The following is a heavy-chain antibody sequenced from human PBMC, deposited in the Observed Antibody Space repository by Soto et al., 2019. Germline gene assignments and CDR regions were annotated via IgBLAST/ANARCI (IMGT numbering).Heavy chain of an antibody. D-gene: IGHD4-4*01. V-gene: IGHV1-69*01. Sequence: QVQLVQSGAEVKKPGSSVKVSCKASGGTFSSYAISWVRQAPGQGLEWMGGIIPIFGTANYAQKFQGRVTITADESTSTAYMELSSLRSEDTAVYYCARITTIDYYYYYCMDVWGQGTTVTVSS. CDR1: GGTFSSYA. J-gene: IGHJ6*02. CDR2: IIPIFGTA. CDR3: ARITTIDYYYYYCMDV.